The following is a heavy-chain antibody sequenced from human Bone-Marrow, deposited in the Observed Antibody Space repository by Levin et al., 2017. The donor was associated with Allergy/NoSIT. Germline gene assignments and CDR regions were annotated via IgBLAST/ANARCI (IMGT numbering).Heavy chain of an antibody. Sequence: SETLSLTCTVSGGFITSSSYFWDWIRQPPGKGLEWIGTIYYSGTTYYNPSLKSRLAISVDPSKNQFTLNLSSVTAADTAVYFCARRRMGPTTGYYEWWGRGALFTVSS. D-gene: IGHD3-9*01. J-gene: IGHJ4*02. V-gene: IGHV4-39*01. CDR1: GGFITSSSYF. CDR2: IYYSGTT. CDR3: ARRRMGPTTGYYEW.